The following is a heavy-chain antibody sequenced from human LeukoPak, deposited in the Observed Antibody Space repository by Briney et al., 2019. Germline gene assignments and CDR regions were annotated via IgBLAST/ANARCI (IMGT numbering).Heavy chain of an antibody. CDR2: ISGSGGST. D-gene: IGHD3-22*01. Sequence: GGSLRLSCAASGFTFSSYAMSWVRQAPGKGLEWVSAISGSGGSTYYADSVKGRFTISRDNSKNTLYLQMNSLRAEDTAVYYCAKRYYDSSGYYPGGGAFDIWGQGTMVTVSS. J-gene: IGHJ3*02. CDR1: GFTFSSYA. CDR3: AKRYYDSSGYYPGGGAFDI. V-gene: IGHV3-23*01.